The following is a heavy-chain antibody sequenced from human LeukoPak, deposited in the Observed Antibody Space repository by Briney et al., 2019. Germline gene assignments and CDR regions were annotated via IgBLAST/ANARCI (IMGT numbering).Heavy chain of an antibody. CDR2: VSYDGTNT. J-gene: IGHJ3*02. D-gene: IGHD3-10*01. Sequence: GKSLRLSCAASGFTFSNYDMTWVRQAPGKGLEWVALVSYDGTNTYYADSAKGRFTISRDNSKNTLYLQMNSLRAEDTAVYYCARAYYGSGSQAGAFDIWGQGTMVTVSS. CDR3: ARAYYGSGSQAGAFDI. CDR1: GFTFSNYD. V-gene: IGHV3-30*03.